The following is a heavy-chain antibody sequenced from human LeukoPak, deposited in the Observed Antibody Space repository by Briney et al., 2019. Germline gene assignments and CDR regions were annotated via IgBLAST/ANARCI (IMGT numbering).Heavy chain of an antibody. CDR1: GYTFTGYY. Sequence: GASVTVSCKASGYTFTGYYMHWVRQAPGQGLEWMGRINPNSGGTNNAQKVQGRGTMTRATSISTAYLELSRLRSDDTAMYYCAREGAMVNSNWGQGTLVTVSS. J-gene: IGHJ4*02. V-gene: IGHV1-2*06. CDR3: AREGAMVNSN. CDR2: INPNSGGT. D-gene: IGHD5-18*01.